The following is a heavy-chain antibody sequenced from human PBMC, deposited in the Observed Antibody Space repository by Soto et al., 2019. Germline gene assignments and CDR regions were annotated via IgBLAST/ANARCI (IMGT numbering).Heavy chain of an antibody. CDR1: GFTFRSHA. D-gene: IGHD2-8*01. V-gene: IGHV3-23*01. J-gene: IGHJ4*02. Sequence: GSLRLSCAASGFTFRSHAMGWLRQAPGAGPEWVAFVDGSGGDTSYADSVKGRFTISRDNSDNSLFLHMNNLRAEDTGRYFCAKEIFAAAYAATSAFDLWGQGTLVTVSS. CDR3: AKEIFAAAYAATSAFDL. CDR2: VDGSGGDT.